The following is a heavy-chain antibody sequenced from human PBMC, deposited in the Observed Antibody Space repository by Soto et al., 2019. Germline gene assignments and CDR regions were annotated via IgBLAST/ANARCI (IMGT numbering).Heavy chain of an antibody. J-gene: IGHJ4*02. CDR1: GFTFSSYA. Sequence: EVQLLESGGGLVQPGGSLRLSCAASGFTFSSYAMSWVRQAPGKGLEWVSAISGSGGSTYYADSVKGRFTISRDNSKNTLYLQINSLRAEDTAVYYCAKTGHDYGDPYYFDYWGQGTLVTVSS. D-gene: IGHD4-17*01. CDR3: AKTGHDYGDPYYFDY. CDR2: ISGSGGST. V-gene: IGHV3-23*01.